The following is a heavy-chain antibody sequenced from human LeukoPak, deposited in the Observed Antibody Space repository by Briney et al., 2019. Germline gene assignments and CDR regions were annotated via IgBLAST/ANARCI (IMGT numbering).Heavy chain of an antibody. J-gene: IGHJ4*02. D-gene: IGHD3-10*01. CDR1: GFTFSSSA. CDR2: ISGSGART. V-gene: IGHV3-23*01. CDR3: AKGYYGSGSYGWFDY. Sequence: PGGSLRLSCAASGFTFSSSAMGWVRQAPGKELEWVSTISGSGARTYYADSVKGRFTISRDNSKNTLFLHMNSLRAEDTAVYSCAKGYYGSGSYGWFDYWGQGTLVTVSS.